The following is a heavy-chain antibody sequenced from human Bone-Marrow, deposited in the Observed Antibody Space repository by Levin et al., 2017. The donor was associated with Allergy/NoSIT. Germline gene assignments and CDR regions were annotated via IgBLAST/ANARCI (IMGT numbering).Heavy chain of an antibody. J-gene: IGHJ4*02. CDR1: GYSLSHLA. CDR2: FDPEDGER. CDR3: ATDLRGYRRLEFEL. D-gene: IGHD3-16*02. Sequence: ASVKVSCKVSGYSLSHLAMHWMRQAPGKGPEWVGGFDPEDGERNYAQKFQGRVIVTEETSTETACMELTSLTPDDTAVYYCATDLRGYRRLEFELWGQGTLVIVSS. V-gene: IGHV1-24*01.